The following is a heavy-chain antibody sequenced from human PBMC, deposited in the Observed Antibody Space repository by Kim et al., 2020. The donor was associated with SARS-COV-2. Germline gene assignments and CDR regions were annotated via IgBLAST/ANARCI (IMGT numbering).Heavy chain of an antibody. CDR1: GFTFDDYA. V-gene: IGHV3-9*01. CDR3: AKDTSYSSSWYDY. Sequence: GGSLRLSCAASGFTFDDYAMHWVRQAPGKGLEWVSGISWNSGSIGYADSVKGRFTISRDNAKNSLYLQMNSLRAEDTALYYCAKDTSYSSSWYDYWGKGTLVTVSS. CDR2: ISWNSGSI. D-gene: IGHD6-13*01. J-gene: IGHJ4*02.